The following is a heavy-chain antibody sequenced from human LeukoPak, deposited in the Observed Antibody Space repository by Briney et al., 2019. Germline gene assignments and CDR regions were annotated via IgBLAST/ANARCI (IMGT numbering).Heavy chain of an antibody. D-gene: IGHD5-12*01. CDR2: IYYSGST. V-gene: IGHV4-39*07. CDR3: ARVSSVWIKDYYYYMDV. Sequence: PSQTLSLTCTVSGGSISTSSHYWGWIRQPPGKGLDWIGSIYYSGSTYYKSSLKSRVIISVDTSNNKFSLKLTSVTAADTAVYYCARVSSVWIKDYYYYMDVWGKGTTVTVSS. J-gene: IGHJ6*03. CDR1: GGSISTSSHY.